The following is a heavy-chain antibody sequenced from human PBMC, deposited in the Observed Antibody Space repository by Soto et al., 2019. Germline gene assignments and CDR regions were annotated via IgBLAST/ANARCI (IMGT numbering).Heavy chain of an antibody. CDR1: RFTFSSYW. CDR3: ARGIDDNASFGMDV. Sequence: DVRLVESGGGLVQPGGSPRLSCAASRFTFSSYWMSWVRQAPGRGLEWVANIKEDGSDKYYADSVKGRFTISRDNAKKSLYVQMNSLRVEDTAVYYCARGIDDNASFGMDVWGQGTTVTVSS. J-gene: IGHJ6*02. V-gene: IGHV3-7*01. D-gene: IGHD1-1*01. CDR2: IKEDGSDK.